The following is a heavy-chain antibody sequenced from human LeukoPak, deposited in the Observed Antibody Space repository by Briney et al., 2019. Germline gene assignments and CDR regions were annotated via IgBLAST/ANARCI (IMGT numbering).Heavy chain of an antibody. CDR2: ISSSGSTI. CDR3: ARDGSGSGNYYNVAGFDY. V-gene: IGHV3-48*03. CDR1: GFTFSSYE. Sequence: HPGGSLRLSCAASGFTFSSYEMNWVRQAPGKGLEWVSYISSSGSTIYYANSVKGRFTISRDNAKNSLYLQMDSLRAEDTAVYYCARDGSGSGNYYNVAGFDYWGQGTLVTVSS. D-gene: IGHD3-10*01. J-gene: IGHJ4*02.